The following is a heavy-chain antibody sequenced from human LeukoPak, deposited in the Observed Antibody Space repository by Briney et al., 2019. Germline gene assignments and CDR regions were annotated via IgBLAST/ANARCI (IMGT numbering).Heavy chain of an antibody. D-gene: IGHD1-26*01. J-gene: IGHJ4*02. CDR1: GLTFSTHA. Sequence: GGSLRLSCITSGLTFSTHAIHWVRQAPGKGLEWVALISYGGRNKYYADSVKGRFIISRDNSKNTLYLQMNSLRVEDTAVYYCAKDDGWELHNYHFDYWGQGALVTVSS. CDR2: ISYGGRNK. V-gene: IGHV3-30*04. CDR3: AKDDGWELHNYHFDY.